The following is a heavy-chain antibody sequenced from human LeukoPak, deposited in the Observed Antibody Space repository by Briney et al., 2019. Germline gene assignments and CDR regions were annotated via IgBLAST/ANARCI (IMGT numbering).Heavy chain of an antibody. V-gene: IGHV4-4*07. CDR2: IYPSGSA. J-gene: IGHJ6*03. D-gene: IGHD1-26*01. CDR1: GSSISTYY. Sequence: PSETLSLTCTVSGSSISTYYWSWIRQPAGKGLEWIGRIYPSGSANYNPSLKSRVTMSVDTSKNQFSLKLTSLTAADTAVYYCASGKSDEYYYYYYMDVWGKGTTVTVSS. CDR3: ASGKSDEYYYYYYMDV.